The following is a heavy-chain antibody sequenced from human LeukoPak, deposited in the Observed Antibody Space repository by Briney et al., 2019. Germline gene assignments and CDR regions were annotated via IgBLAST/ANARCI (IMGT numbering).Heavy chain of an antibody. CDR3: AREYYDSSGYGLYYYYYMDV. J-gene: IGHJ6*03. CDR2: MNPNSGNT. V-gene: IGHV1-8*01. CDR1: GYTFTSYD. Sequence: PSVRVSCKASGYTFTSYDINWVRQATGQGLEWMGWMNPNSGNTGYAQKFQGRVTMTRDTSISTAYMELSSLRSEDTAVYYCAREYYDSSGYGLYYYYYMDVWGKGTTVTISS. D-gene: IGHD3-22*01.